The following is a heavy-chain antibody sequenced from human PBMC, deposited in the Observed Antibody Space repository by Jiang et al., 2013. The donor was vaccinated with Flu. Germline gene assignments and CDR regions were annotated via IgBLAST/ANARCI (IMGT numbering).Heavy chain of an antibody. J-gene: IGHJ4*02. Sequence: GSGLVKPSQTLSLTCAVSGGSISSGGYSWSWIRQPPGKGLEWIGYIYHSGSTYYNPSLKSRVTISVDRSKNQFSLKLSSVTAADTAVYYCARGRPSYTSVEVFDYWGQGTLVTVSS. CDR2: IYHSGST. D-gene: IGHD1-1*01. V-gene: IGHV4-30-2*01. CDR1: GGSISSGGYS. CDR3: ARGRPSYTSVEVFDY.